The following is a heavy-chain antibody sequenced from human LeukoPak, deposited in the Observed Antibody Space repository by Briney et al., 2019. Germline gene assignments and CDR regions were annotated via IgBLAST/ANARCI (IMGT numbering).Heavy chain of an antibody. CDR3: ARASYYYDSSGYYFRDAFDI. J-gene: IGHJ3*02. D-gene: IGHD3-22*01. Sequence: GGSLRLSCAASGFTFSSYSMNWVRQAPGKGPEWVSYISSSSSTIYYADSVKGRFTISRDNAKNSLYLQMNSLRAEDTAVYYCARASYYYDSSGYYFRDAFDIWGQGTMVTVSS. CDR1: GFTFSSYS. V-gene: IGHV3-48*01. CDR2: ISSSSSTI.